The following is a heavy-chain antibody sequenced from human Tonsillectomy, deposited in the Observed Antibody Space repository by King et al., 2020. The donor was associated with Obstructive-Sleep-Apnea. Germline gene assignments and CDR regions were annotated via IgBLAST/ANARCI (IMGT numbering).Heavy chain of an antibody. J-gene: IGHJ4*02. CDR1: GYTFTTYD. D-gene: IGHD6-19*01. V-gene: IGHV1-8*02. CDR2: MNPNSGNT. Sequence: VQLVESGAEVKKPGASVKVSCKASGYTFTTYDINWVRQATGQGLEWMGWMNPNSGNTGYAQKFQGRVTMTRNTSISTAYMELSSLTPEDTAVYYCAGGTKWLDMDYWGQGTLVTVSS. CDR3: AGGTKWLDMDY.